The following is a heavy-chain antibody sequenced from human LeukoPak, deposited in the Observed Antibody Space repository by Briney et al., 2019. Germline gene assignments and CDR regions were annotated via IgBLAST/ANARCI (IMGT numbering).Heavy chain of an antibody. V-gene: IGHV3-15*01. CDR1: GFTFSNAW. Sequence: PGGSLRLSCAASGFTFSNAWMSWVRQAPGKGLEWVGRIKSKTDGGTTDYAAPVKGRFTISRDDSKNTLYLQMNSLKTEDTAVYYCARGGGYCSGGSCYFGYWGQGTLVTVSS. J-gene: IGHJ4*02. D-gene: IGHD2-15*01. CDR2: IKSKTDGGTT. CDR3: ARGGGYCSGGSCYFGY.